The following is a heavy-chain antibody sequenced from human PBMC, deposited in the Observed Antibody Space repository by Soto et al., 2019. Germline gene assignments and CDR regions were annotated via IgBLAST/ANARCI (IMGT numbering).Heavy chain of an antibody. CDR2: IKSKTDGGTT. D-gene: IGHD3-22*01. CDR1: GFTFSNAW. CDR3: TTDHVWLMAPSLPRIDY. Sequence: VQLVESGGGLVKPGGSLRLSCAASGFTFSNAWMNWVRQAPGKGLEWVGRIKSKTDGGTTDYAAPVKGRFTISRDDSKNTLYLQMNSLKTEDTAVYYCTTDHVWLMAPSLPRIDYWGQGTLVTVSS. V-gene: IGHV3-15*07. J-gene: IGHJ4*02.